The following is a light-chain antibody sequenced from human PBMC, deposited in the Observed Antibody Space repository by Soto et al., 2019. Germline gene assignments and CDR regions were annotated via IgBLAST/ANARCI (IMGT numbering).Light chain of an antibody. CDR2: DAS. Sequence: EIVLTQSPGTLSLSPGERATLSCRASQSVSSSYLAWYQQKPGQAPRLLISDASGRATGIPARFSGSGSGTDFTLTISGLEPADLGVYYCQQRHNWPITFGQGTRLEIK. J-gene: IGKJ5*01. CDR3: QQRHNWPIT. V-gene: IGKV3D-20*02. CDR1: QSVSSSY.